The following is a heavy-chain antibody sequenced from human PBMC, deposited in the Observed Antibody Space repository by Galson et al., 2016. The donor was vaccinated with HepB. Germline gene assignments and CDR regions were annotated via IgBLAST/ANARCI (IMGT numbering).Heavy chain of an antibody. D-gene: IGHD6-19*01. CDR3: ARVMGQWLPYF. CDR1: GYTFTDYW. J-gene: IGHJ4*02. V-gene: IGHV5-51*01. CDR2: TYPRESDT. Sequence: QSGAEVKKPGESLKISCETSGYTFTDYWIGWVRQLPGKGLEWMGITYPRESDTRYSPSFPGQVTISAEKSISTLYLHWSSLKASDTAMYYCARVMGQWLPYFWGQGTLVTVSS.